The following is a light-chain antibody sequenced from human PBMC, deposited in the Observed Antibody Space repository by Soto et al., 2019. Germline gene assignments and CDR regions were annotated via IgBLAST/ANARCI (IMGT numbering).Light chain of an antibody. CDR1: QSVSSRY. CDR3: QQGVT. Sequence: EIVLTQSPGTLPLSPGERATLSCRASQSVSSRYLAWYQQKPGQAPRLLIYGTSSRATGIPDRFSGSGSGTDFTLTISGLEPEDFAVYYCQQGVTFGQGTRLEIK. J-gene: IGKJ5*01. V-gene: IGKV3-20*01. CDR2: GTS.